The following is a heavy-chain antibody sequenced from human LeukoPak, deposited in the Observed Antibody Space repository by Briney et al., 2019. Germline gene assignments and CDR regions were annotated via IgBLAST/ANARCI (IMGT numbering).Heavy chain of an antibody. Sequence: PGRSLRLSCAASGFTFSSYAMHWVRQAPGKGLEWVAVISYDGSNKYYADSVKGRFTISRDNAKNSLYLQMNSLRAEDTAVYYCARAFGYCSGGSCYSDYWGQGTLVTVSS. CDR3: ARAFGYCSGGSCYSDY. CDR1: GFTFSSYA. CDR2: ISYDGSNK. J-gene: IGHJ4*02. V-gene: IGHV3-30-3*01. D-gene: IGHD2-15*01.